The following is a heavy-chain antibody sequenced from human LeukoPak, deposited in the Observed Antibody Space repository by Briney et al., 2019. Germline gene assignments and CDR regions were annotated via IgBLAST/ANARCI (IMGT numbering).Heavy chain of an antibody. V-gene: IGHV3-13*04. D-gene: IGHD3-10*01. CDR3: AKDYYYGSGSYSD. Sequence: GGSLRLSCAASGFTLSSHDMHWVRQATGKGLEWVSGIGIAGETYYAGSVKGRFTISRENGKNSLYLQMNSLRAEDTAVYYCAKDYYYGSGSYSDWGQGTLVTVSS. CDR1: GFTLSSHD. CDR2: IGIAGET. J-gene: IGHJ4*02.